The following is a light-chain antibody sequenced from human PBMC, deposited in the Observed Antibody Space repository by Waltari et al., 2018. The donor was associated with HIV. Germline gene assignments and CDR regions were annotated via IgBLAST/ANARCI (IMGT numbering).Light chain of an antibody. V-gene: IGLV1-40*01. CDR2: GNN. Sequence: QSVLTQPPSVSGDPGQRVTISCTGSKSNIGAGYEVHWYQQVPGTAPKLLISGNNNRASGVPDRFAGSKSGTSAALAISGLQAEDEAEYHGQSYDSSLTTTVFGGGTKLTVL. J-gene: IGLJ2*01. CDR3: QSYDSSLTTTV. CDR1: KSNIGAGYE.